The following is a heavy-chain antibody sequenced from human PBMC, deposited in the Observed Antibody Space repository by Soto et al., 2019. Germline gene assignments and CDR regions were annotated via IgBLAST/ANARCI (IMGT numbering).Heavy chain of an antibody. CDR3: AGLLEWLLLSGMDV. J-gene: IGHJ6*02. V-gene: IGHV3-48*02. D-gene: IGHD3-3*01. CDR2: ISSSSTI. Sequence: GSLRLSCAASGFTFSSYSMNWVRQAPGKGLEWVSYISSSSTIYYADSVKGRFTISRDNAKNSLYLQMNSLRDEDTAVYYCAGLLEWLLLSGMDVWGQGTTVTVSS. CDR1: GFTFSSYS.